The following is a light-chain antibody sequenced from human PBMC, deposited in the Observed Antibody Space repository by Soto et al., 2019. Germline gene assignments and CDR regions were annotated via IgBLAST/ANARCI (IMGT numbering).Light chain of an antibody. CDR1: QSINTY. J-gene: IGKJ1*01. CDR2: GAS. CDR3: QESYSTLWGT. Sequence: DIQMTQSPSSLSASVGDRVTITCQTSQSINTYLNWYQQKPGKAPKLLIYGASSLQSGVPLRFSGSGSGTDFTLTISSLEPEDFPTYYCQESYSTLWGTCGQGTKVEIK. V-gene: IGKV1-39*01.